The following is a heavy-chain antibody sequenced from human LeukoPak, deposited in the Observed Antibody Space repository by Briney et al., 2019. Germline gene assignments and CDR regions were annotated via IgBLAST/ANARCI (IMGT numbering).Heavy chain of an antibody. CDR3: ARGVLPAAMRGVVEAFDI. Sequence: ASVKVSCKASGYTFTGYYMHWVRQAPGQGLEWMGWINPNSGGTNYAQKFQGWVTMTRDTSISTAYMELSRLRSDDTAVYYCARGVLPAAMRGVVEAFDIWGQGTMVTVSS. CDR1: GYTFTGYY. V-gene: IGHV1-2*04. J-gene: IGHJ3*02. CDR2: INPNSGGT. D-gene: IGHD2-2*01.